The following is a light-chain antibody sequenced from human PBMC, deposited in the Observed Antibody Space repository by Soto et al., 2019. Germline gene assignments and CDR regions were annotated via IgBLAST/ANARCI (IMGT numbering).Light chain of an antibody. Sequence: DIQMTQSPSSLSASVGDRVTITSWASQSISSYLNWYQQKPGKAPKLLIYAASSLQSGVPSRFSGSGSGTDFTLTISSLQPEDFATYYCQQSYSTPRVYTFGQGTKVHIK. J-gene: IGKJ2*01. V-gene: IGKV1-39*01. CDR3: QQSYSTPRVYT. CDR2: AAS. CDR1: QSISSY.